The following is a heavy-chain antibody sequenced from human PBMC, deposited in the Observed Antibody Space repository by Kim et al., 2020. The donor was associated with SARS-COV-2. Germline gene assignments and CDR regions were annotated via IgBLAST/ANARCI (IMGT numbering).Heavy chain of an antibody. V-gene: IGHV3-11*05. CDR2: ISSSSYT. J-gene: IGHJ4*02. Sequence: GGSLRLSCAASGFTFSDYYMSWIRQAPGKGLEWVSYISSSSYTNYADSVKGRFTISRDNAKNSLYLQMNSLRAEDTAVYYCARDDSDYYGSGTQTPRFDYWGQGTLVTVSS. CDR3: ARDDSDYYGSGTQTPRFDY. D-gene: IGHD3-10*01. CDR1: GFTFSDYY.